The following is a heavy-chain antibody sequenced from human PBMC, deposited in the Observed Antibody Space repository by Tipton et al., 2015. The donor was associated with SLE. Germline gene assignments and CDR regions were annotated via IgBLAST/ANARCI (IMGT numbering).Heavy chain of an antibody. Sequence: TLSLTCSVSGYSIGSGYYWGWIRQPPGKGLEYIGSIYQSGDTYYNPSLKSRVTMSVDTSKNQFSLKLTSVTAADTAVYYCARDFRRDGYNQYYFDYWGQGILVTVSS. J-gene: IGHJ4*02. CDR3: ARDFRRDGYNQYYFDY. CDR2: IYQSGDT. CDR1: GYSIGSGYY. D-gene: IGHD5-24*01. V-gene: IGHV4-38-2*02.